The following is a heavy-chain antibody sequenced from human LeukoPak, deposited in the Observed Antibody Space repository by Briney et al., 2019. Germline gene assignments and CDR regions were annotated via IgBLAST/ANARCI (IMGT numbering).Heavy chain of an antibody. CDR2: ISWNSGSI. V-gene: IGHV3-9*01. D-gene: IGHD6-19*01. CDR3: AKGERQWLRTAFDI. J-gene: IGHJ3*02. CDR1: GFTFDDYA. Sequence: SGGSLRLSCAASGFTFDDYAMHWVRQAPGKGLEWVSGISWNSGSIGYADSVKGRFTISRDNAKNSLYLQMNSLRAEDTALYYCAKGERQWLRTAFDIWGQGTMVTVSS.